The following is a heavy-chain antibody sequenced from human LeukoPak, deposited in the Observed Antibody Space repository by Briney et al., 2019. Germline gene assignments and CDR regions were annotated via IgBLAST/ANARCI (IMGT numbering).Heavy chain of an antibody. J-gene: IGHJ4*02. V-gene: IGHV3-73*01. CDR1: GVTFSGSP. CDR2: IRSKADNYAT. CDR3: TQSNY. Sequence: GGSLRLSCAASGVTFSGSPILWVRQASRKGLEWVGRIRSKADNYATAYAASVQGRCTISRDDSKSTAYMQLNSLKTEETAVYYCTQSNYWGQGALVAVSS.